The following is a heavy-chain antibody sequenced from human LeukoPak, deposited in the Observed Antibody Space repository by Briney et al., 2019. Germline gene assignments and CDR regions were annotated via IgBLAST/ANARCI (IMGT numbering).Heavy chain of an antibody. CDR1: GFTFSSYG. D-gene: IGHD3-22*01. J-gene: IGHJ4*02. V-gene: IGHV3-30*18. CDR2: ISYDGGNK. CDR3: AKDPGASYYDSSGYYPSSIDY. Sequence: GRSLRLSCAASGFTFSSYGMHWVRQAPGKGLEWVAVISYDGGNKSYADSVKGRFTISRDTSKNTLHLQMNSLRAEDTAVYYCAKDPGASYYDSSGYYPSSIDYWGQGTLVTVSS.